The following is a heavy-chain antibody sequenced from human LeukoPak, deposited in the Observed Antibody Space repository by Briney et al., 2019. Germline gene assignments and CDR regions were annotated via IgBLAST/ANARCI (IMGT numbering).Heavy chain of an antibody. Sequence: GGSLRLSCAASGFTFSSYGMSWVRQAPGKGLEWVSAISGSGGSTYYADSVKGRFTISRDNSKNTLYLQMNSLRSEDTAMYYCAARLSYMDVWGKGTTVTISS. V-gene: IGHV3-23*01. D-gene: IGHD2/OR15-2a*01. CDR2: ISGSGGST. J-gene: IGHJ6*03. CDR1: GFTFSSYG. CDR3: AARLSYMDV.